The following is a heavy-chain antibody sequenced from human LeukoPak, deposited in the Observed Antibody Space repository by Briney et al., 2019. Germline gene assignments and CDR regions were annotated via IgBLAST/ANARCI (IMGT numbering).Heavy chain of an antibody. V-gene: IGHV1-2*02. CDR2: INPKSGGT. Sequence: DSVTVSCKASGDTFSGEYMRWVRRAPGQEIEWMGWINPKSGGTNYAQRFQGRATMTRDTSISTAYMELSRLRSDDTAVYYCARVRIGQQLDKYYYYAMDVWGQGTTVTVSS. J-gene: IGHJ6*02. CDR3: ARVRIGQQLDKYYYYAMDV. CDR1: GDTFSGEY. D-gene: IGHD6-13*01.